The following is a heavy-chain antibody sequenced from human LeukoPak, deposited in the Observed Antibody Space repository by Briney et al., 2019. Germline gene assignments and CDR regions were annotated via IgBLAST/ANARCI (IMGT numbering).Heavy chain of an antibody. CDR2: IVVGSGNT. J-gene: IGHJ4*02. Sequence: SVKVSCKASGFTFTSSGVQWVRQARGQGLEWIGWIVVGSGNTNYAQKFQERVTITRDMSTSTDYMDLSSLRSEDTAVYYCAADPYDYGDYVLGYWGQGTLVTVSS. CDR1: GFTFTSSG. V-gene: IGHV1-58*01. CDR3: AADPYDYGDYVLGY. D-gene: IGHD4-17*01.